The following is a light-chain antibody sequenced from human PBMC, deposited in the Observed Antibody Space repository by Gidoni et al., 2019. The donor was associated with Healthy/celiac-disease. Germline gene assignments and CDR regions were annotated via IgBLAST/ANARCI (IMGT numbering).Light chain of an antibody. CDR1: QSISSW. V-gene: IGKV1-5*03. Sequence: DIQMTQSPSTLSAPVGDRVTITCRASQSISSWLAWYQQKPGKAPKLLIYKASSLESGVPSRFNGSGSGTEFTLTISSLQPDDFATYYCQQYNSYSWTFGQGTKVEIK. CDR2: KAS. CDR3: QQYNSYSWT. J-gene: IGKJ1*01.